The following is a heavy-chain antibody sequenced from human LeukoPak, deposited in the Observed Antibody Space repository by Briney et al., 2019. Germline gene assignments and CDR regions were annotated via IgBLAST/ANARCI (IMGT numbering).Heavy chain of an antibody. CDR2: IITIFSTA. CDR3: ARGNNWNYVHFDY. V-gene: IGHV1-69*05. CDR1: GGAFSSYA. D-gene: IGHD1-7*01. J-gene: IGHJ4*02. Sequence: ASVKVSCKASGGAFSSYAISWQRQAPRQGLELMGRIITIFSTANYVQNFQGRVTITTDDSTSTAYMELSSLISEHTAVYYCARGNNWNYVHFDYWGQGTLVTVSS.